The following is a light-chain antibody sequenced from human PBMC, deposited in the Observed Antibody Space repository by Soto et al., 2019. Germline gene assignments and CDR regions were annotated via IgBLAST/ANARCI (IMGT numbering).Light chain of an antibody. Sequence: QSALTQPASVSGSPGQSVAISCTGTSSDVGSYNLVSWYQQHPGKAPKLIIYEGSKRPSGISHRFSGSKSGNTASLTISGLQAEDEGDYHCCSYAGMNTFVFGIGTKLTVL. CDR3: CSYAGMNTFV. V-gene: IGLV2-23*01. CDR2: EGS. J-gene: IGLJ1*01. CDR1: SSDVGSYNL.